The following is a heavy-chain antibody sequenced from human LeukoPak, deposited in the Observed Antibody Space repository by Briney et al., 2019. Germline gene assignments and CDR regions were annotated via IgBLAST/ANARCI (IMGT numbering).Heavy chain of an antibody. CDR2: IFYGGTT. V-gene: IGHV4-39*01. Sequence: SETLCLTCTVSGGSISSSSYYWGWIRQPPGKGLEWIGSIFYGGTTYYNPSLKSRVTISVDTSKNQFSLKLSSVTAADTAVYYCARQTTRGQWLAQFDYWGQGTLVTVSS. CDR3: ARQTTRGQWLAQFDY. J-gene: IGHJ4*02. D-gene: IGHD6-19*01. CDR1: GGSISSSSYY.